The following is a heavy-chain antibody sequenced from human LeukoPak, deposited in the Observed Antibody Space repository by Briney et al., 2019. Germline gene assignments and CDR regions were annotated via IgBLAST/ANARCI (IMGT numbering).Heavy chain of an antibody. CDR2: INHSGST. Sequence: PSETLSLTCAVYGGSFSGYYWSWIRQPPGKGLEWIGEINHSGSTYYNPSLKSRVTISVDTSKNQFSLKLSSVTAADTAVYYCARHAEYSSSPTFDYWGQGTLVTVSS. V-gene: IGHV4-34*01. J-gene: IGHJ4*02. CDR3: ARHAEYSSSPTFDY. D-gene: IGHD6-6*01. CDR1: GGSFSGYY.